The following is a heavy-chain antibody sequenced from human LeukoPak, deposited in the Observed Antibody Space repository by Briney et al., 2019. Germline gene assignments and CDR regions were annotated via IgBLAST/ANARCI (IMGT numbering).Heavy chain of an antibody. CDR2: FDPEDGET. CDR3: ATDPPYPSRSGHGYYYYGMDV. Sequence: ASVKVSCKVSGYTLTELSMHWVRQAPGKGLEWMGGFDPEDGETIYAQKFQGRVTMTEDTSTDTAYMEQSSLRSEDTAVYYCATDPPYPSRSGHGYYYYGMDVWGQGTTVTVSS. V-gene: IGHV1-24*01. CDR1: GYTLTELS. J-gene: IGHJ6*02. D-gene: IGHD3-10*01.